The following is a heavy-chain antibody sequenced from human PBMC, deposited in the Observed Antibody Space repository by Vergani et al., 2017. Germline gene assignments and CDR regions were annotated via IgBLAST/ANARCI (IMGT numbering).Heavy chain of an antibody. J-gene: IGHJ6*03. CDR1: GYTFTGYY. Sequence: QVQLVQSGAEVKKPGAPVKVSCKTSGYTFTGYYMHWVRQAPGQGLEWMGRINPNSGGTNYAQKFQGWVTMTRDTSISTAYMELSRLRSDDTAVYYCARGGSSWSDYYCDYMDVWGKGTTVTVSS. V-gene: IGHV1-2*04. CDR2: INPNSGGT. D-gene: IGHD6-13*01. CDR3: ARGGSSWSDYYCDYMDV.